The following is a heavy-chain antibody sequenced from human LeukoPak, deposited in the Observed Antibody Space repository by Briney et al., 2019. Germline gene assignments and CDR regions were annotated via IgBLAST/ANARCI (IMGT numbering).Heavy chain of an antibody. J-gene: IGHJ6*02. CDR3: ARQLVVVVAATWHYYGMDV. CDR1: GFTFSSYA. CDR2: ISGSGGST. Sequence: PGGSLRLSCAASGFTFSSYAMSWVRQAPGKGLEWVSAISGSGGSTYYADSVKGRFTISRDNSKNTLYLQMNSLRAEDTAVYYCARQLVVVVAATWHYYGMDVWGQGTTVTVSS. D-gene: IGHD2-15*01. V-gene: IGHV3-23*01.